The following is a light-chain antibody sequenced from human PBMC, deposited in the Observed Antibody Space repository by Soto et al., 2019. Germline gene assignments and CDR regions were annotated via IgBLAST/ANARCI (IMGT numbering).Light chain of an antibody. Sequence: DIQMTQSPSSLSASVGDRVTITCRASQSISSYLNWYQQKPGKAPKLLIYAASSLQSGVPSRFSGSGSGTDFTLTISGLEPEDFAVYYCQQYGSSPITFGQGTRLEIK. CDR2: AAS. J-gene: IGKJ5*01. V-gene: IGKV1-39*01. CDR1: QSISSY. CDR3: QQYGSSPIT.